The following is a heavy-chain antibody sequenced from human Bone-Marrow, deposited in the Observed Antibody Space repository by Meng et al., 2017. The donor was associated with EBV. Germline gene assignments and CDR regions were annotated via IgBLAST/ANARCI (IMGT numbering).Heavy chain of an antibody. CDR1: GFSLSTSGVG. CDR2: IYWDEDK. Sequence: QIPLKGSGPPLVKPPQTLTLTCTLSGFSLSTSGVGVGWIRQPPGKAPEWLALIYWDEDKRYSPPLKSRLTITKDTSKNQVVLRMTNMDPVDTATYYCAHRRVGASFFDYWGQGTLVTVSS. D-gene: IGHD1-26*01. CDR3: AHRRVGASFFDY. V-gene: IGHV2-5*02. J-gene: IGHJ4*02.